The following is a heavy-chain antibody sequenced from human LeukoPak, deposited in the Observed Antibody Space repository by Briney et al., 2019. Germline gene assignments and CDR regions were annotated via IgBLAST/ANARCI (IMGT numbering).Heavy chain of an antibody. J-gene: IGHJ4*02. CDR1: GFTFSSYG. Sequence: TGGSLRLSCAASGFTFSSYGMNWVRQAPGKGLEWVSAISGSGGSTYYADSVKGRFTISRDNSKNTLYLQMNSLRAEDTAVYYCANGGLAKWLVQGEYYFDYWGQGTLVTVSS. D-gene: IGHD6-19*01. V-gene: IGHV3-23*01. CDR3: ANGGLAKWLVQGEYYFDY. CDR2: ISGSGGST.